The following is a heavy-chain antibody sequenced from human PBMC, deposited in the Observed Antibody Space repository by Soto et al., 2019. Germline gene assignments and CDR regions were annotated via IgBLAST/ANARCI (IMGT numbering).Heavy chain of an antibody. CDR3: ARAGYDRDGGGYYDFDY. CDR2: IYYSGST. J-gene: IGHJ4*02. CDR1: GGSIGSGSYY. Sequence: QVQLQESGPGLVKPSQTLSLTCTVSGGSIGSGSYYWSWIRQHPGKGLEWIGYIYYSGSTYYNPSLNSLVTTSIDTSTNQSSLMLSSVTAADTAVYYCARAGYDRDGGGYYDFDYWGQGTLVTVSS. D-gene: IGHD3-22*01. V-gene: IGHV4-31*01.